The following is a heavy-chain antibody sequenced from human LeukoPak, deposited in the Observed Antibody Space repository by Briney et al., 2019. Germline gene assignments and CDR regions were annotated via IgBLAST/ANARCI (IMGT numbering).Heavy chain of an antibody. J-gene: IGHJ3*02. V-gene: IGHV4-4*07. D-gene: IGHD1-1*01. CDR3: ARGLNAQDDLDAFDI. Sequence: SETLSLTCTVSGGSISSYYWSWIRQPAGKGLEWIGRIYTSGPTYHNPSLKSRVSMSVDPSKDQFSLNLGSVTAADTAVYYCARGLNAQDDLDAFDIWGQGTVVTVSS. CDR1: GGSISSYY. CDR2: IYTSGPT.